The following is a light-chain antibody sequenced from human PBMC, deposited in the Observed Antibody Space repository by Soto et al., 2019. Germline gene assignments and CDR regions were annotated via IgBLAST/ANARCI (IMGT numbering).Light chain of an antibody. CDR2: GAT. CDR3: QPFDSSSFI. J-gene: IGKJ2*01. CDR1: HGVSSSY. Sequence: EIVVTQSPGTLSLSPGETATLSCRASHGVSSSYLAWYQLKPGRAPRLLIYGATSRADGVPDRFSGRGSGTDFTLTISRLEREDFAVYYCQPFDSSSFIFGQGTKLEIK. V-gene: IGKV3-20*01.